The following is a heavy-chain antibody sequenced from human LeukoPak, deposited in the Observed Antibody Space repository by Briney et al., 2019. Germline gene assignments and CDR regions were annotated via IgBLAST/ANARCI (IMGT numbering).Heavy chain of an antibody. CDR1: GFTFSSCE. Sequence: WGSLRLSCAASGFTFSSCEMNWGRQAPGQGLGWVSVIWDDGSNKYYVDSAKGRFTISRDNSTNTLYLQMNSLRAEDTAVYYCARDQNEGYGDYFYYFDYWGQGTLVTVSS. V-gene: IGHV3-33*02. CDR3: ARDQNEGYGDYFYYFDY. J-gene: IGHJ4*02. D-gene: IGHD4-17*01. CDR2: IWDDGSNK.